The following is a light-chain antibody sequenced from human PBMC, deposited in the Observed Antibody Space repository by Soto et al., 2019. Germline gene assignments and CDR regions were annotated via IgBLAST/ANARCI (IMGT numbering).Light chain of an antibody. Sequence: EVVMTQSPLSLPVTLGQPASISCRSSRSLVYSDGNAYLNWFHQRPGESPRRLIYRVSNRDSGVPDRFRGSGSDTDFTLKISRVEAEDVGVYYCMQGTHWPPTFGRGTKVEIK. CDR1: RSLVYSDGNAY. V-gene: IGKV2-30*01. CDR3: MQGTHWPPT. CDR2: RVS. J-gene: IGKJ1*01.